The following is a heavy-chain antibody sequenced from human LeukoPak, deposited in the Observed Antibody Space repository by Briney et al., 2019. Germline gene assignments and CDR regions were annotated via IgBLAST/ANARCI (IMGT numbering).Heavy chain of an antibody. CDR3: ARDLGFGIAAAEGYGMDV. CDR1: GGSISSSNW. Sequence: PSETLSLTCAVSGGSISSSNWWSWVRQPPGKGLEWIGEIYHSGSTNYNPSLKSRVTISVDKSKNQFSLKLSSVTAADTAVYYCARDLGFGIAAAEGYGMDVWGQGTTVTVSS. D-gene: IGHD6-13*01. CDR2: IYHSGST. J-gene: IGHJ6*02. V-gene: IGHV4-4*02.